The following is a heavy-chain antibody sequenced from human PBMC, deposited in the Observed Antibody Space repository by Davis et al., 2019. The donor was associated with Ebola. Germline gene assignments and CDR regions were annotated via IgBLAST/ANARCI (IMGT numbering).Heavy chain of an antibody. D-gene: IGHD3-22*01. CDR1: GGSISSYY. CDR3: ARTSLAYYYDSSGYAMGVDWFDP. Sequence: MPGGSLRLSCTVSGGSISSYYWSWIRQPPGKGLEWIGYIYYSGSTNYNPSLKSRVTISVDTSKNQFSLKLSSVTAADTAVYYCARTSLAYYYDSSGYAMGVDWFDPWGQGTLVTVSS. CDR2: IYYSGST. V-gene: IGHV4-59*01. J-gene: IGHJ5*02.